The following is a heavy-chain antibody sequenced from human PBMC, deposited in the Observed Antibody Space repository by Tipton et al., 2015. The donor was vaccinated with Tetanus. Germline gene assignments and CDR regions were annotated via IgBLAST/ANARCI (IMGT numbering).Heavy chain of an antibody. CDR3: ARRGDYVFYYESSGYLWGAAFDI. CDR1: GGSISTRNYF. D-gene: IGHD3-22*01. V-gene: IGHV4-39*01. CDR2: IYYSGST. J-gene: IGHJ3*02. Sequence: GLVKPSETLSLTCTVSGGSISTRNYFWGWTRQAPGKGLEWIGNIYYSGSTDYNPSLKSRVAISADTSKNQFSLKLNSVTAADTAVYYCARRGDYVFYYESSGYLWGAAFDIWGQGTMVSVSA.